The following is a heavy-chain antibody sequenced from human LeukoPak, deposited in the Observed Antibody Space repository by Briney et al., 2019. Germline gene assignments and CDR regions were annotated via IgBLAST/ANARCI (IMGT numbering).Heavy chain of an antibody. CDR2: TFYNGRT. Sequence: PSETLSLTCTVSGGSITSYYWGWIRQPPGQGMERVGSTFYNGRTYYKPSLKSRVTISVHTAKNQYSLTLSYVTGADTAVYYCARDHYDSSGYPFDYWGQGTLVTVSS. CDR1: GGSITSYY. V-gene: IGHV4-39*07. J-gene: IGHJ4*02. CDR3: ARDHYDSSGYPFDY. D-gene: IGHD3-22*01.